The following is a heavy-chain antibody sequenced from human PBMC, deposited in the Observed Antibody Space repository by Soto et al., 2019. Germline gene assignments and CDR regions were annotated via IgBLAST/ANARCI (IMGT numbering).Heavy chain of an antibody. CDR1: GFTFSNYA. V-gene: IGHV3-23*01. CDR2: ISASGGST. CDR3: AKGPLGSGYYLDY. J-gene: IGHJ4*02. Sequence: EVQLLDSGGGLVQPGGSLRLSCAGSGFTFSNYAMNWVRHAPGKGLDWVSAISASGGSTYYADSVKGRFTISRDNSKNTLYLQMSSLRAEDTAVYYCAKGPLGSGYYLDYWGQGTLVTVSS. D-gene: IGHD3-3*01.